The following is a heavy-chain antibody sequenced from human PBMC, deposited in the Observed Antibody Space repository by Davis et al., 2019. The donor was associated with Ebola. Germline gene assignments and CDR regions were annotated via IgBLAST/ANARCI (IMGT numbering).Heavy chain of an antibody. Sequence: MPSETLSLTCAVYGWSFSGYYWSWIRQLPGKGLEWIGEINHSGSTHYNPSLKSRITMSVDTSKSQFSLKLTSVTAADTAVYYCARGMPYSSRLGWFDPWGQGTLVTVSS. D-gene: IGHD3-22*01. V-gene: IGHV4-34*01. CDR2: INHSGST. J-gene: IGHJ5*02. CDR1: GWSFSGYY. CDR3: ARGMPYSSRLGWFDP.